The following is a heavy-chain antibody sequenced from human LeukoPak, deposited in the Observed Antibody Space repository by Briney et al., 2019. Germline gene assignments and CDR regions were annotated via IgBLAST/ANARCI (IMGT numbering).Heavy chain of an antibody. CDR2: LTTDGAST. CDR3: AKSLVRWAFDY. Sequence: GGSLRLSCAASGFTFSNYDMSWVRLAPGKGLEWVSSLTTDGASTRYADSVRGRFTISRDNSENTLYLQMNYLRAEDTALYFCAKSLVRWAFDYWGQGSLVTVSS. J-gene: IGHJ4*02. D-gene: IGHD4-23*01. CDR1: GFTFSNYD. V-gene: IGHV3-23*01.